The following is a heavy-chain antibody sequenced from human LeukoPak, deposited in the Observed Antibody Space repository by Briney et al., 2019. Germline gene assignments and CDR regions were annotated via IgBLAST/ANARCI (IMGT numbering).Heavy chain of an antibody. D-gene: IGHD1-26*01. J-gene: IGHJ4*02. CDR2: ISGSGATT. Sequence: GGSLRLSCAASGFTFSSCAMTWVRQAPGKGLEWVSSISGSGATTYYADSVKGRFTISRDNSNNTVYLQMNSLRAEDTAVYYCEKDQSRVGASDPFDYWGQGMQVGVSS. CDR1: GFTFSSCA. V-gene: IGHV3-23*01. CDR3: EKDQSRVGASDPFDY.